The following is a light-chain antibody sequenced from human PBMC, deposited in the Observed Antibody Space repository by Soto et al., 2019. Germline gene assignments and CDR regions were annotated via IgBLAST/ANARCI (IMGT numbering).Light chain of an antibody. CDR2: GAS. Sequence: ELVLTQSPGTLSLSPGERATLSCRASQSVSSSYLAWYQKKPGQAPRLLIYGASSRANGIPDRFSGSGSGTDFTLTISRLEPEDFAVYYCQQYGSSPPWTFGQGTKVDIK. J-gene: IGKJ1*01. V-gene: IGKV3-20*01. CDR1: QSVSSSY. CDR3: QQYGSSPPWT.